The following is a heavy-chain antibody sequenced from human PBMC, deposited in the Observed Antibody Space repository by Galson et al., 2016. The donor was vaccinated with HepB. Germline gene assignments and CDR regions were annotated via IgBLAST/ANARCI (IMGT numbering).Heavy chain of an antibody. CDR2: IYSGGST. CDR3: ATKQEGITMIRGVTVDYYGMDV. Sequence: SLRHSCAASGFTVSSMTWVRQAPGKGLEWVSVIYSGGSTYYTDSVKGRFTISRDNSKNTVYLQMNSLRAEDTAMYHCATKQEGITMIRGVTVDYYGMDVWGQGTTVTVSS. V-gene: IGHV3-53*01. CDR1: GFTVSS. J-gene: IGHJ6*02. D-gene: IGHD3-10*01.